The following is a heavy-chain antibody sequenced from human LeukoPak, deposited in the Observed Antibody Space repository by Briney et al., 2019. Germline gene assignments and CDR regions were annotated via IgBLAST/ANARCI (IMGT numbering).Heavy chain of an antibody. D-gene: IGHD1-26*01. J-gene: IGHJ4*02. CDR1: GFTFSSYG. CDR3: ARRAVATNYFDY. CDR2: ISYDGSNN. V-gene: IGHV3-30*03. Sequence: PGGSLRLSCAASGFTFSSYGMHWVRQAPGKGLEWVALISYDGSNNYYADSVKGRFTISRDNSKNTLYLQMNSLRAEDTAVYYCARRAVATNYFDYWGQGTLFTVSS.